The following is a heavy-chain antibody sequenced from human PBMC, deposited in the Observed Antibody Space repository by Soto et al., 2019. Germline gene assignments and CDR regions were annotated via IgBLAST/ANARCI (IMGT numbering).Heavy chain of an antibody. Sequence: EVQLVESGGGLVKPGGSLRLSCAASEFTFSSYSMNWVRQAPGKGLEWVSSISSSSTYIYYADSVKGRFTISRDNAKNSLYLQMNSLRAEDTAVYYCARDGGYSYGPSDFDNWGQGTLVTVSS. CDR1: EFTFSSYS. CDR2: ISSSSTYI. J-gene: IGHJ4*02. D-gene: IGHD5-18*01. CDR3: ARDGGYSYGPSDFDN. V-gene: IGHV3-21*01.